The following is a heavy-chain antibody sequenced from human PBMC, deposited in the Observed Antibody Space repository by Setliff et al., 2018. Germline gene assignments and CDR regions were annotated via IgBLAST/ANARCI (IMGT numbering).Heavy chain of an antibody. CDR1: GFGFSYAW. CDR2: IKGKNDGLAT. J-gene: IGHJ4*02. V-gene: IGHV3-15*01. CDR3: ALAYCRSTTCHPLYY. Sequence: SGGSLRLSCAASGFGFSYAWMSWVRQTPGKGLEWIGRIKGKNDGLATDYAAPVKGRFTISRDDSKNTVYLQMNSLKADDTAVYYCALAYCRSTTCHPLYYWGQGTLVTVSS. D-gene: IGHD2-2*01.